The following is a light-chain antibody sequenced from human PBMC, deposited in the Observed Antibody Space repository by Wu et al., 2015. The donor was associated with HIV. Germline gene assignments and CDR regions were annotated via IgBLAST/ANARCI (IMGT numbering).Light chain of an antibody. J-gene: IGKJ4*01. CDR3: HQYGSSTGGG. CDR1: QSVSGS. V-gene: IGKV3-20*01. Sequence: EIVLTQSPATLSLSPGERATLSCRASQSVSGSLDWFQMTPGQAPRLLIYGTSSRATGIPDRFSGSGSGTHFTLTISRLEPEDFAVYYCHQYGSSTGGGFGRG. CDR2: GTS.